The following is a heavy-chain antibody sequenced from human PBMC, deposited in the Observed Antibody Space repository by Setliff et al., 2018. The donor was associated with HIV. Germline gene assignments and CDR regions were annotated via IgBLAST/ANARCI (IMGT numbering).Heavy chain of an antibody. CDR3: ARVHYYDSSGYSEPYYMDV. J-gene: IGHJ6*03. CDR1: GGSISSNDYY. D-gene: IGHD3-22*01. Sequence: SETLSLTCTVSGGSISSNDYYWDWIRQPPGKGLEWIGSIHYSGITYCNPSLKSRVTISEDTSMNQFSLRLSSVTAADTAVYYCARVHYYDSSGYSEPYYMDVWGKGTTGTVSS. V-gene: IGHV4-39*07. CDR2: IHYSGIT.